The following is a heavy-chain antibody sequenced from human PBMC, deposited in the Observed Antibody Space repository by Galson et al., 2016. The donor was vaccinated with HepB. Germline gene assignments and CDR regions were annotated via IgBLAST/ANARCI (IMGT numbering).Heavy chain of an antibody. CDR2: IWDDGSHQ. D-gene: IGHD3-9*01. Sequence: SLRLSCAASGFIFTNYGMNWFRQAPGKGLEWVAVIWDDGSHQYYADSVKGRFSISRDNSKKTLYLQMNSLIAEDTAVYYCARGHFDSVVSGNPMTTTWSDDEYFPHWGQGTLVTVSS. CDR1: GFIFTNYG. V-gene: IGHV3-33*01. CDR3: ARGHFDSVVSGNPMTTTWSDDEYFPH. J-gene: IGHJ1*01.